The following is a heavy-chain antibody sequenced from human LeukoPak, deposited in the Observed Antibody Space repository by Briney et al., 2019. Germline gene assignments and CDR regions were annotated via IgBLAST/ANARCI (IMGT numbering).Heavy chain of an antibody. CDR1: GFTFSGYG. Sequence: GSLRLSCVVSGFTFSGYGLSWVRQTPGKGLEWVSATSYSGDGAYYADSVRGRFTASRDSSTNTYYLQMDSLRAEDTAVYYCARDILTGYGTWGQGTLVTVSS. V-gene: IGHV3-23*01. CDR2: TSYSGDGA. J-gene: IGHJ4*02. CDR3: ARDILTGYGT. D-gene: IGHD3-9*01.